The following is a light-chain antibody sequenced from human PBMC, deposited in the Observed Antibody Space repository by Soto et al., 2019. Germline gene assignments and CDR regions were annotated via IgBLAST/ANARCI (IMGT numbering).Light chain of an antibody. J-gene: IGKJ1*01. CDR2: LRS. V-gene: IGKV2-28*01. CDR3: MQALQTPRT. CDR1: QSLLHSNGDTY. Sequence: DIVMTQSPLSLPVTPGEPASISCRSSQSLLHSNGDTYLEWYLQKPGQSPQLLIYLRSLRAGGVPDRFSGGGLGTDFTLKIRRVEAEDVGVYYCMQALQTPRTFGQGTKVEIK.